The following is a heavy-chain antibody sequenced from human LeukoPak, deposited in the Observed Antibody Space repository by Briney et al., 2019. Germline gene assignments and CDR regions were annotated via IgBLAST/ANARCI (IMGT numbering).Heavy chain of an antibody. Sequence: ASVTVSFTASGYTFTGYYMHWVRQAPGQGREGMGWINPNSGGTNYAQKFQGRVTMTRDTSISTAYMELSRLRSDDTAVYYCARVVKSPVYSSCWYSYWCQGTLVTVSS. CDR2: INPNSGGT. CDR3: ARVVKSPVYSSCWYSY. CDR1: GYTFTGYY. V-gene: IGHV1-2*02. J-gene: IGHJ4*02. D-gene: IGHD6-13*01.